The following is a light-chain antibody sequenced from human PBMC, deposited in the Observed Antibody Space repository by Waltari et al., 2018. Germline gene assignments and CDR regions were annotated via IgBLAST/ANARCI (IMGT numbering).Light chain of an antibody. CDR2: DVT. V-gene: IGLV2-14*03. CDR1: SSDVGAYNY. J-gene: IGLJ1*01. Sequence: ALTQPASVSGSPGQSITISCTGTSSDVGAYNYVSWYQQHPGKAPKLMIYDVTNRPSGVSNRFSGSKSANTASLTISGLQAEDEADYYCSSYTGSSTYVFGTGTKVTVL. CDR3: SSYTGSSTYV.